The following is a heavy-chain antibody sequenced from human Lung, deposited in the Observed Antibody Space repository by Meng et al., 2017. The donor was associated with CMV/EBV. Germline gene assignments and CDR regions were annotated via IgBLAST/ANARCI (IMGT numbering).Heavy chain of an antibody. D-gene: IGHD3-22*01. CDR1: GGSISSYY. J-gene: IGHJ6*02. Sequence: GSLRLSCTVSGGSISSYYWSWIRQPPGKGLEWIGYIYYSGSTNYNPSLKSRVTISVDTSKNQFSLKLSSVTAADTAVYYCASVTGSSDSSGYYYYYGMDVWGQGTTVXVSS. CDR2: IYYSGST. V-gene: IGHV4-59*01. CDR3: ASVTGSSDSSGYYYYYGMDV.